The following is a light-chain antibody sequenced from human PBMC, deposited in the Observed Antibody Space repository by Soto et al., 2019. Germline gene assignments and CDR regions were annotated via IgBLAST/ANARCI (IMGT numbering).Light chain of an antibody. CDR1: QSVSSN. V-gene: IGKV3-15*01. J-gene: IGKJ1*01. CDR2: GAS. Sequence: EIVMTQSPATLSVSTGERATLSCRASQSVSSNLAWYQQKPGQAPRLLIYGASTRATGVPARFSGSGSGTEFTLTISSLQSEDFAVYYCQQYNNWPWTFGQGTNVDIK. CDR3: QQYNNWPWT.